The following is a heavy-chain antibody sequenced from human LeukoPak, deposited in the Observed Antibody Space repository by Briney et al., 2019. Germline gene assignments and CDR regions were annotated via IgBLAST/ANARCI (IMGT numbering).Heavy chain of an antibody. V-gene: IGHV4-59*10. CDR3: ARAVSPNYYGSGSSQYYFDY. Sequence: SETLSLTCAVYGGSFSGYYWSWIRQPAGKGLEWIGRICTSGSTNYNPSLKSRVTISVDTSKNQFSLKLSSVTAADTAVYYCARAVSPNYYGSGSSQYYFDYWGQGTLVTVSS. CDR1: GGSFSGYY. CDR2: ICTSGST. D-gene: IGHD3-10*01. J-gene: IGHJ4*02.